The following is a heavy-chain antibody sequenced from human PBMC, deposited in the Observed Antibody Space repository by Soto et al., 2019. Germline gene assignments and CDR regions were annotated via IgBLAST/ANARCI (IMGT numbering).Heavy chain of an antibody. J-gene: IGHJ4*02. D-gene: IGHD6-25*01. V-gene: IGHV3-23*01. Sequence: TGGSLRLSCAASGFTFSNYAMSWVRQAPGKGLEWVSSIYGSGGGTYYADSVKGRFTISRDNSKNTLNLQANRLRGEDTAIYYCAKNPSGSHWTYFDYWGQGTLVTVSS. CDR3: AKNPSGSHWTYFDY. CDR2: IYGSGGGT. CDR1: GFTFSNYA.